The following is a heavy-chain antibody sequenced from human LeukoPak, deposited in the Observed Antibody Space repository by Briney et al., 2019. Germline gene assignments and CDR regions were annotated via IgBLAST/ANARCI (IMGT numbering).Heavy chain of an antibody. CDR1: GGSISSSSYY. Sequence: SETLSLTCTVSGGSISSSSYYWGWIRQPPGKGLEWIGSIYYSGSTYYNPSLKSRVTISVDTSKNQFSLKLSSVTAADTAVYYCARHRSLVGATLGYFDYWGQGTLVTVSS. D-gene: IGHD1-26*01. J-gene: IGHJ4*02. CDR3: ARHRSLVGATLGYFDY. V-gene: IGHV4-39*01. CDR2: IYYSGST.